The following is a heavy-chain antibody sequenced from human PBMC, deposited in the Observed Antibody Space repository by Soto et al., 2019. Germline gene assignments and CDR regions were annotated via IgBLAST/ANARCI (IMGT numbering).Heavy chain of an antibody. Sequence: SETLSLTCAVYGGSFSGYYWSWIRQPPGKGLEWIGEINHSGSTNYNPSLKSRVTISVDTSKNQFSLKLSSVTAADTAVYYCARGPPRLALIAVGAAAAFDYWCKATLVTVFS. D-gene: IGHD6-19*01. V-gene: IGHV4-34*01. CDR2: INHSGST. CDR1: GGSFSGYY. CDR3: ARGPPRLALIAVGAAAAFDY. J-gene: IGHJ4*02.